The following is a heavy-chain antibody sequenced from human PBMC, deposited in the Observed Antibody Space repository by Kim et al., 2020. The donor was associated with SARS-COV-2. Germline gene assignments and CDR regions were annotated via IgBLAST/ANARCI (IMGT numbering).Heavy chain of an antibody. Sequence: SETLSLTCAVYGGSFSGYYWSWIRQPPGKGLEWIGEINHSGSTNYNPSLKSRVTISVDTSKNQFSLKLSSVTAADTAVYYCARVKGGYSYGFYYYYGMDVWGQGTKVTVSS. D-gene: IGHD5-18*01. CDR3: ARVKGGYSYGFYYYYGMDV. CDR1: GGSFSGYY. J-gene: IGHJ6*02. V-gene: IGHV4-34*01. CDR2: INHSGST.